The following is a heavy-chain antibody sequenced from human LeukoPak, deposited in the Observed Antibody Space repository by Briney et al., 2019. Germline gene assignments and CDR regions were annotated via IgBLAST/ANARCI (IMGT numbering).Heavy chain of an antibody. CDR2: ISYDGSNK. D-gene: IGHD3-10*01. V-gene: IGHV3-30*04. CDR1: GFTFSSYA. J-gene: IGHJ4*02. CDR3: AKDHGRDYYGSGRYDY. Sequence: GGSLRLSCAASGFTFSSYAMHWVPHAPGKGLEWLAVISYDGSNKYYADSVKGRFTISRDNSKNTLYLQMNSLRAEDTAVYYCAKDHGRDYYGSGRYDYWGQGTLVTVSS.